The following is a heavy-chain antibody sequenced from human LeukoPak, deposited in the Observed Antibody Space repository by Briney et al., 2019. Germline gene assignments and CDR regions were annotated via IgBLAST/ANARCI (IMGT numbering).Heavy chain of an antibody. J-gene: IGHJ4*02. CDR3: ARDYGGSSPFDY. V-gene: IGHV3-48*03. Sequence: GGSLRLSCAASGFTFSSYEMHWVRQAPGKGLVWVSYISSSDSTIYYADSVKGRFTISRDNAKNSLYLQMNSLRAEDTAVYYCARDYGGSSPFDYWGQGTLVAVSS. CDR1: GFTFSSYE. CDR2: ISSSDSTI. D-gene: IGHD4-23*01.